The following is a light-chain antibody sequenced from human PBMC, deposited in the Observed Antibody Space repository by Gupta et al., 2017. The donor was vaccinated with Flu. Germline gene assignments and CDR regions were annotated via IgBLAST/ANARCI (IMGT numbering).Light chain of an antibody. CDR3: QSYDSSLIGARV. Sequence: QSVLTQPPSVSGAPGQRIIISCTGSRSNVGGGYDVQWYQQLPGTAPKLLLYANNRRPSGVPDRFSGSRSATSASLAITGLQSEDEGFYYCQSYDSSLIGARVFGGGTKVTV. V-gene: IGLV1-40*01. CDR1: RSNVGGGYD. CDR2: ANN. J-gene: IGLJ3*02.